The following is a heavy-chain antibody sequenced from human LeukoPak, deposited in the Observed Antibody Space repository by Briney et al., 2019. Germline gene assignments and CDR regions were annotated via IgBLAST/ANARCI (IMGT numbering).Heavy chain of an antibody. CDR2: INHSGST. CDR1: GGSFSGYY. D-gene: IGHD6-13*01. CDR3: ARGRGIAAAGTFDY. J-gene: IGHJ4*02. V-gene: IGHV4-34*01. Sequence: SETLSLTCAVYGGSFSGYYWSWIRQPPGKGLEWIGEINHSGSTNYNPSLKSRVSISVDTSKNQFSLKLSSVTAADTAVYYCARGRGIAAAGTFDYWGQGTLVNVSS.